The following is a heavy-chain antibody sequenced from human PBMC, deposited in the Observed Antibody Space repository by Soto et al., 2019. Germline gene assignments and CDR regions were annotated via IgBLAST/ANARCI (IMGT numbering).Heavy chain of an antibody. V-gene: IGHV3-7*01. CDR1: GFTFNRYW. CDR3: VRDDTAYSGFDS. D-gene: IGHD5-18*01. J-gene: IGHJ5*01. CDR2: IKPDGSDE. Sequence: SLRLSCAASGFTFNRYWMNWVRQAPGKGLEWVANIKPDGSDENYVDSVKGRFTISRDNAKNSLYLQMNSLRAEDTAAYYCVRDDTAYSGFDSWGQGTLVTVSS.